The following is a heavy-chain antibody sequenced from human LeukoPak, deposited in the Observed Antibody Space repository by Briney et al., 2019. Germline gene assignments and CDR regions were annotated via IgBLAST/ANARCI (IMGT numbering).Heavy chain of an antibody. V-gene: IGHV3-48*04. D-gene: IGHD5-12*01. CDR2: ISRSSRTI. Sequence: GGSLRLSCAASGFTFSNYSMNWVRQAPGKGLEWVSYISRSSRTIYYADSVKGRFTISRDNAKNSLYLQMNSLRAEDTAVYYCATEVARNPGGYYWGQGTLVTVSS. J-gene: IGHJ4*02. CDR3: ATEVARNPGGYY. CDR1: GFTFSNYS.